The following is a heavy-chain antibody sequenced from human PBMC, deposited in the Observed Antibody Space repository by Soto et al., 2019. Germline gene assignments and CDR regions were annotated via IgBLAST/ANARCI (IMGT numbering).Heavy chain of an antibody. Sequence: SVKVSCKASGGTFSSYAISWVRQAPGQGLEWMGGIIPIFGTANYAQKFQGRVTITADESTSTAYMELSSLRSEDTAVYYCENGLVRRYYYYYGMDVWGQGTKVTVS. J-gene: IGHJ6*02. D-gene: IGHD6-19*01. V-gene: IGHV1-69*13. CDR3: ENGLVRRYYYYYGMDV. CDR2: IIPIFGTA. CDR1: GGTFSSYA.